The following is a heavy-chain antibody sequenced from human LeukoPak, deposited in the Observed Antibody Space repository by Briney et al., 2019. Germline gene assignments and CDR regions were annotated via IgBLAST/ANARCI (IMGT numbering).Heavy chain of an antibody. Sequence: SETLSLTCAVYGGSFSGYYWSWIRQPPGKGLEWIGEINHSGSTNYNPSLKSRVTISVDTSKNQFSLKLNSVTAADTAVYYCARRSVAGVSNWFDPWGQGTLVTVSS. J-gene: IGHJ5*02. CDR1: GGSFSGYY. CDR3: ARRSVAGVSNWFDP. V-gene: IGHV4-34*01. CDR2: INHSGST. D-gene: IGHD6-19*01.